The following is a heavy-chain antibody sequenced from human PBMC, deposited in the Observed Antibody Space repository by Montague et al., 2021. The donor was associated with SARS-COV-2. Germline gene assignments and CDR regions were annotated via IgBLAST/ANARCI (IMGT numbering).Heavy chain of an antibody. J-gene: IGHJ4*02. CDR2: IKQDGSEK. D-gene: IGHD6-13*01. CDR1: GFTFSSYW. V-gene: IGHV3-7*01. CDR3: AAGQSSSWL. Sequence: SLRLSCAASGFTFSSYWMSWVRQAPGKGLEWVATIKQDGSEKYYVDSMKGRFTISRDNAKNSLYLQMNSLRAEDTAVYYCAAGQSSSWLWGQGTLVTVSS.